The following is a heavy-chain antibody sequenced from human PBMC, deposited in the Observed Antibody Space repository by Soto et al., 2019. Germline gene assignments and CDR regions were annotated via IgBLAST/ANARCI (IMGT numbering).Heavy chain of an antibody. Sequence: QSGGSLRLSCAGSGYNFEDYSMHWVRQAPGKGLEWVSGISWNGNFTGYADSVKGRFTISRDNAKNSLYLHMSSLRLEDTALYYCVGGSWFDWGQGTLVTVSS. CDR1: GYNFEDYS. J-gene: IGHJ4*02. V-gene: IGHV3-9*01. CDR2: ISWNGNFT. CDR3: VGGSWFD. D-gene: IGHD1-1*01.